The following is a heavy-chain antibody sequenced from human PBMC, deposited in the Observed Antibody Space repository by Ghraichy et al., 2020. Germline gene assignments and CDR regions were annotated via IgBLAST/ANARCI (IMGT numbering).Heavy chain of an antibody. CDR2: IRGRTNNYAT. J-gene: IGHJ5*02. V-gene: IGHV3-73*01. Sequence: GGSLRLSCAASGFTVSGSAMHWVRQASGKGLEWVGRIRGRTNNYATSYAASVKGRFIISRDDSKNTAYLQMNSLETEDTAVYYCASNVDSGLKWLDPWGQGTLVTVSS. CDR1: GFTVSGSA. CDR3: ASNVDSGLKWLDP. D-gene: IGHD3/OR15-3a*01.